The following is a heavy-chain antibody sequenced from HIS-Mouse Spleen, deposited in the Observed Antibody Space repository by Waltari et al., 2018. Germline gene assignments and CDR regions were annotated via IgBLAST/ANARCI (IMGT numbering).Heavy chain of an antibody. CDR3: AREIPYSSSWYDWYFDL. J-gene: IGHJ2*01. Sequence: QLQLQESGPGLVKPSETLSLTCPVSGGSLRRRTYYSGWIRPPPGKGLEWIGSIYYSGSTYYNPSLKSRVTISVDTSKNQFSLKLSSVTAADTAVYYCAREIPYSSSWYDWYFDLWGRGTLVTVSS. V-gene: IGHV4-39*07. CDR2: IYYSGST. CDR1: GGSLRRRTYY. D-gene: IGHD6-13*01.